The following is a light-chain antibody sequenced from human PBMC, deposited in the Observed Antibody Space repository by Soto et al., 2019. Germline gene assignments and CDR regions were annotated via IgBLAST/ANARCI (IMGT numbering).Light chain of an antibody. CDR1: QSISSW. CDR2: KAS. CDR3: QQYYNYST. J-gene: IGKJ1*01. Sequence: DIQMTRSPSTLSASVGDRVTIICRASQSISSWLAWYQQKPGKAPKLLIYKASSLESGVPSRFSGSGTGTEFTLTISSLQPDDFATYYCQQYYNYSTFGQGTKVDIK. V-gene: IGKV1-5*03.